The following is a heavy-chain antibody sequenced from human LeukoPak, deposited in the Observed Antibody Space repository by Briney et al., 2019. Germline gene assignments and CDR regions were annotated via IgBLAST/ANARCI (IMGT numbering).Heavy chain of an antibody. CDR3: ARETTVVTPGRSDVFDI. V-gene: IGHV4-4*07. CDR1: GGSISSYY. Sequence: SETLSLTWTVSGGSISSYYWSWIRQPAGKGLEWIGRIYTSGSTNYNPSLKSRVTISVDTSKDQFSLKLSSVTAADTAVYYCARETTVVTPGRSDVFDIWGQGTMVTVSS. CDR2: IYTSGST. D-gene: IGHD4-23*01. J-gene: IGHJ3*02.